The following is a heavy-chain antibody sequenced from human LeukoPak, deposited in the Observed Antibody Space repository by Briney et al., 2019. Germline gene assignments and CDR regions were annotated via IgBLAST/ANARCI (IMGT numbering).Heavy chain of an antibody. Sequence: SETLSLTCAVSGGSISSGGYSWSWIRQPPGKGLEWIGYIYHSGSTYYNPSLKSRVTISVDRSKNQFSLKLSSVTAADTAVYYCASDYDSSGGPWGQGTPVTVSS. D-gene: IGHD3-22*01. V-gene: IGHV4-30-2*01. CDR1: GGSISSGGYS. CDR2: IYHSGST. CDR3: ASDYDSSGGP. J-gene: IGHJ5*02.